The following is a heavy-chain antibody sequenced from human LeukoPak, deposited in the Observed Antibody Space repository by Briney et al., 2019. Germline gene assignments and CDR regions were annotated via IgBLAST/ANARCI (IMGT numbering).Heavy chain of an antibody. CDR1: GFTLSSYS. V-gene: IGHV3-48*01. D-gene: IGHD3-10*02. CDR3: AELGITMIGGV. CDR2: ISSSSNTI. Sequence: GGSLRLSCAASGFTLSSYSLNWVRQAPGKGLEWVSYISSSSNTIYYADSVKGRFTISRDNAKNSLYLQMNNLRAEDTAVYYCAELGITMIGGVWGKGTTVTISS. J-gene: IGHJ6*04.